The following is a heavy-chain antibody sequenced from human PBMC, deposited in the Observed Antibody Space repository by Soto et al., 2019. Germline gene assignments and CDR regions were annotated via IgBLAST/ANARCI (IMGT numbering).Heavy chain of an antibody. D-gene: IGHD2-2*01. CDR3: ARVVPAAWGWFDP. V-gene: IGHV3-53*04. Sequence: EVQLVESGGGLVQPGGSLRLSCAASGFTVSSNYMSWVRQAPGKGLEWVSVINSGGSRYYADSVKCHFTISRHNSKNTLYLQMNMLRSEDTAVYYCARVVPAAWGWFDPLGQGILVTVSS. CDR1: GFTVSSNY. J-gene: IGHJ5*02. CDR2: INSGGSR.